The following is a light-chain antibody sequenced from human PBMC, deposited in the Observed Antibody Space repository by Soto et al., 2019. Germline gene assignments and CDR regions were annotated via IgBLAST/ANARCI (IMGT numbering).Light chain of an antibody. CDR3: SSYSGSSTLYV. CDR1: SSDVGGYNY. Sequence: QSVLTQPASVSGSPGQSITISCTGTSSDVGGYNYVSWYQHHPGKAPKLIIYDVSSRPSGVSNRFSGSKSGNTASLTISGLQAEDEADYSCSSYSGSSTLYVFGTGTKVTVL. CDR2: DVS. V-gene: IGLV2-14*03. J-gene: IGLJ1*01.